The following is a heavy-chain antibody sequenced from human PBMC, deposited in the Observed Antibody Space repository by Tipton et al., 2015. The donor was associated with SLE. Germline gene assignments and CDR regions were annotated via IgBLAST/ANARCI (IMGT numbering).Heavy chain of an antibody. CDR1: GGSIRSGSYY. V-gene: IGHV4-61*02. Sequence: LRLSCTVSGGSIRSGSYYWNWIRQSAGKGLEWIGRIYSSGSTKNNPSLKSRVTISVDTSKNQFSLKLSSVTAADTAVYYCAREKSPERGGMDVWGQGTMVTVSS. D-gene: IGHD2-2*01. J-gene: IGHJ6*02. CDR3: AREKSPERGGMDV. CDR2: IYSSGST.